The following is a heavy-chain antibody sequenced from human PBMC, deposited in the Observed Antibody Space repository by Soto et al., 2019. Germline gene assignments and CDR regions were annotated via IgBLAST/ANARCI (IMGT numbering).Heavy chain of an antibody. CDR1: GYTSTTSA. CDR2: ISTYNGDT. D-gene: IGHD1-26*01. J-gene: IGHJ6*02. Sequence: QVQLVQYGPEVKKPGASVKVSCEASGYTSTTSAISWVRQARGQGLEWMGWISTYNGDTNSAQKFQGRVTMTADTSTITVYMELMSLKSDDTAVYYCARQGSWPYYYYGLDVWGQGTTVTVSS. V-gene: IGHV1-18*01. CDR3: ARQGSWPYYYYGLDV.